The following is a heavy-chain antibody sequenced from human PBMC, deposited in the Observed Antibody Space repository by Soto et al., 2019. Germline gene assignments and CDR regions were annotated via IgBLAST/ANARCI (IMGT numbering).Heavy chain of an antibody. CDR2: IYPGDSDT. D-gene: IGHD5-18*01. CDR1: GYNFITSW. CDR3: ARMESFGSLNWFDP. V-gene: IGHV5-51*01. J-gene: IGHJ5*02. Sequence: PGESLKISCKGSGYNFITSWIGWVRQVPGKGLEWMGIIYPGDSDTRYSPSFQGQVTMTRDISIATAYMELTSLTSEDTAIYYCARMESFGSLNWFDPWGQGTLVTVSS.